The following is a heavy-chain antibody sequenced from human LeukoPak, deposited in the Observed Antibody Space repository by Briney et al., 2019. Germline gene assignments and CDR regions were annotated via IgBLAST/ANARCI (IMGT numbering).Heavy chain of an antibody. D-gene: IGHD2-2*01. V-gene: IGHV1-18*04. CDR3: ARWYCSSTSCYAGAVDI. CDR2: ISPYNGYT. J-gene: IGHJ3*02. CDR1: GYTFNSYG. Sequence: ASVKVSCKASGYTFNSYGISWVRQAPGQGLEWMGWISPYNGYTNYAQKLQGRVTMTTDTSTSTAYMELRSLRSDDTAVYYCARWYCSSTSCYAGAVDIWGQGTMVTVSS.